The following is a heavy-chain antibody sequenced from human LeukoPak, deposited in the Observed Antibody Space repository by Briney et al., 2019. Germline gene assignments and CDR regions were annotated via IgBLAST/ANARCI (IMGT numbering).Heavy chain of an antibody. Sequence: GGSLRLSCAASGFTFSSYSMNWVRQAPGKGLEWVSYISSSSSTIYYADSVKGRFTISRDNAKNSLYLQMNSLRAEDTAVYYCARDRVYCSGGSCQGDYYYGMDVWGQGITVTVSS. CDR2: ISSSSSTI. V-gene: IGHV3-48*04. CDR3: ARDRVYCSGGSCQGDYYYGMDV. D-gene: IGHD2-15*01. J-gene: IGHJ6*02. CDR1: GFTFSSYS.